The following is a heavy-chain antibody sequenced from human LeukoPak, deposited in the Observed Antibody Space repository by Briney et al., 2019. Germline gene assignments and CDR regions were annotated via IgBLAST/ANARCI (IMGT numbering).Heavy chain of an antibody. Sequence: PSETLSLTCAVYGGSFSDYHWSWIRQPPGKGLEWIGKIIPGGTTDYNPSHKSRLTMSVDTSKNHFSLRLRSVTAADTAVYYCARVPNGYNWFDTWGQGTLVTVSS. J-gene: IGHJ5*02. CDR1: GGSFSDYH. V-gene: IGHV4-34*12. D-gene: IGHD4-17*01. CDR2: IIPGGTT. CDR3: ARVPNGYNWFDT.